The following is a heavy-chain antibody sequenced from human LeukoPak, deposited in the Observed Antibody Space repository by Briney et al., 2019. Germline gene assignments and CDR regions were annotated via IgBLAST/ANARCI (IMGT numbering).Heavy chain of an antibody. CDR1: GGSISSYY. CDR3: ALTGNRGPPKYYFDY. CDR2: IYTSGST. D-gene: IGHD1-14*01. V-gene: IGHV4-4*07. J-gene: IGHJ4*02. Sequence: SETLSLTCTVSGGSISSYYWSWIRQPAGKGLEWIGRIYTSGSTNYNPSLKSRVTMSVDTSKNQFSLKLSSVTAADTAVYYCALTGNRGPPKYYFDYWGQGTLVTVSS.